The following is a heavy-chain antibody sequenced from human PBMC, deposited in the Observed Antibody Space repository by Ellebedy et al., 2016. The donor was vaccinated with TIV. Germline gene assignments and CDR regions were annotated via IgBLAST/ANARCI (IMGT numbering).Heavy chain of an antibody. Sequence: PGGSLRLSCSASGFTFSSYAMHWVRQAPGKGLEYVSAISSNGGSTYYADSVKGRFTISRDNSKNTLYLQMSSLRAEDTAVYYCVKDPRIADRTDAFDIWGQGTMVTVSS. CDR1: GFTFSSYA. CDR2: ISSNGGST. J-gene: IGHJ3*02. V-gene: IGHV3-64D*06. D-gene: IGHD6-13*01. CDR3: VKDPRIADRTDAFDI.